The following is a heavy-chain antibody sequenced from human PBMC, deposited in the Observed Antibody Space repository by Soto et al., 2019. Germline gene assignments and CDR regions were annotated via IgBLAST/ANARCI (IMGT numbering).Heavy chain of an antibody. CDR3: ARPRFRGMDV. CDR2: IKEDGREK. Sequence: EMQLVESGGGLVQPGGSLRLSCVASGFRLSNHFMNWVRQAPGKGLEWVATIKEDGREKYYVESVEGRFTISRDNAKNSLYLEVRNVGDGDTAVYYCARPRFRGMDVWGQGTTVTVSS. CDR1: GFRLSNHF. J-gene: IGHJ6*02. D-gene: IGHD3-10*01. V-gene: IGHV3-7*03.